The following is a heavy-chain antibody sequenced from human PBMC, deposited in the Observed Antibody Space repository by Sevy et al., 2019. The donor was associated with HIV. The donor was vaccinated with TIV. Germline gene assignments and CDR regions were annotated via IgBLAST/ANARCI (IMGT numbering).Heavy chain of an antibody. D-gene: IGHD6-19*01. CDR3: AKGGQWLVRGWFDP. V-gene: IGHV3-30*18. J-gene: IGHJ5*02. Sequence: QLGGPLRLSCAASGFTFSSYGMHWVRQAPGKGLDWVTVISYDGSNKYYADSVKGRFTISRDNSKNTLYLQMNSLRVEDTAVYYCAKGGQWLVRGWFDPWGQGTLVTVSS. CDR2: ISYDGSNK. CDR1: GFTFSSYG.